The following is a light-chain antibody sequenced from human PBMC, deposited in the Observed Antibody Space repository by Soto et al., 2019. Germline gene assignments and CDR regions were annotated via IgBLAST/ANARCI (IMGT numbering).Light chain of an antibody. J-gene: IGKJ1*01. V-gene: IGKV3-20*01. CDR2: GAS. Sequence: EIVLTQSPGTLSLSPGEGATLSCRASQSISNTFLAWYQQRPGQASRILIYGASRRATGIPDRFSGSGSGTDFTLTIGRLEPEDVALYYCQQYYSSWTFGQGTKVEMK. CDR1: QSISNTF. CDR3: QQYYSSWT.